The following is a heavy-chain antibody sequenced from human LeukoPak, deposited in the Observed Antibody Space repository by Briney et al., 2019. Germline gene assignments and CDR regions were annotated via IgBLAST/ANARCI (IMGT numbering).Heavy chain of an antibody. V-gene: IGHV3-23*01. CDR1: GFTFSHHG. Sequence: GGSLRLSCAASGFTFSHHGMHWVRQAPGKGLEWVSAISGSGGSTYYADSVKGRFTISRDNSKNTLYLQMNSLRAEDTAVYYCAKAFYYYYYYYYMDVWGKGTTVTVSS. J-gene: IGHJ6*03. D-gene: IGHD3-22*01. CDR2: ISGSGGST. CDR3: AKAFYYYYYYYYMDV.